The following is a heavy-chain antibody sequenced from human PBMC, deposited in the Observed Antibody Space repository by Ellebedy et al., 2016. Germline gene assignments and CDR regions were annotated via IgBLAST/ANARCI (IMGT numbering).Heavy chain of an antibody. Sequence: GSLRLSXTVSGGSISSHYWSWIRQPPGKGLEWIGYIYYSGSTNYNPSLKSRVTISVDTSKNQFSLKLSSVTAADTAVYYCARDEGIYQVNVGFDPWGQGTLVTVSS. J-gene: IGHJ5*02. CDR2: IYYSGST. D-gene: IGHD2-2*01. CDR3: ARDEGIYQVNVGFDP. CDR1: GGSISSHY. V-gene: IGHV4-59*11.